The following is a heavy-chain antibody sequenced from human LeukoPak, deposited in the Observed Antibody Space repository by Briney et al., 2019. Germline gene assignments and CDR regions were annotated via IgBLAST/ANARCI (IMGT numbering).Heavy chain of an antibody. V-gene: IGHV3-23*01. D-gene: IGHD3-10*01. CDR3: AKQLTYYYGSGTYGGAFDI. CDR1: GFTFSSYA. CDR2: ISGSGGST. Sequence: GGSLRLSCAASGFTFSSYAMSWVRQAPGKGLEWVSAISGSGGSTYYADSVKGRFTISRDNSKNTLYLQMNSLRAEDTAVYYCAKQLTYYYGSGTYGGAFDIWGQGTMVTVSS. J-gene: IGHJ3*02.